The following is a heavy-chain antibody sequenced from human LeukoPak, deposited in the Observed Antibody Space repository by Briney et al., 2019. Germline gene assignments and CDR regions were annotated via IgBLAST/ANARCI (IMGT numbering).Heavy chain of an antibody. CDR3: AREKPITIFGVVMMGAFDI. D-gene: IGHD3-3*01. CDR2: ISYDGSNK. J-gene: IGHJ3*02. V-gene: IGHV3-30*01. CDR1: GFTFSSYA. Sequence: GRSLRLSCAASGFTFSSYAMHWVRQAPGKGLEWVAVISYDGSNKYYADSVKGRFTISRDNSKNTLYLQMDSLRAEDTAVYYCAREKPITIFGVVMMGAFDIWGQGTVVTVSS.